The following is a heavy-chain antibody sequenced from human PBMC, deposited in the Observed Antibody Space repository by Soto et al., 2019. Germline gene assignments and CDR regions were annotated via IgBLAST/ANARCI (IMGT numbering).Heavy chain of an antibody. CDR2: IFHSGST. D-gene: IGHD3-10*01. V-gene: IGHV4-38-2*01. J-gene: IGHJ6*02. CDR1: GYAIGRGYY. CDR3: ARGLEFNGMDV. Sequence: SETLSLTCAVSGYAIGRGYYWGWIRQSPGKGLEWIGTIFHSGSTYHNPSLRSRVTISLDTSNNQFSLRLTGVTGADTAVYYCARGLEFNGMDVWGQGTTVTVSS.